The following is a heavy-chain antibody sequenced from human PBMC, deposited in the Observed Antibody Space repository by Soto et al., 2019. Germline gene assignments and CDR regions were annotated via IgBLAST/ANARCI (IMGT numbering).Heavy chain of an antibody. Sequence: QVQLVESGGGVVQPGRSLRLSCAASGFTFSSYGMHWVRQAPGKGLEWVAVIWYDGSNKYYADSVKGRFTISRDNSKKTLYLQMNSLRAEDTAVYYCARSMVRGVPTYYYYGMDVWGQGTTVTVSS. D-gene: IGHD3-10*01. CDR1: GFTFSSYG. CDR2: IWYDGSNK. V-gene: IGHV3-33*01. CDR3: ARSMVRGVPTYYYYGMDV. J-gene: IGHJ6*02.